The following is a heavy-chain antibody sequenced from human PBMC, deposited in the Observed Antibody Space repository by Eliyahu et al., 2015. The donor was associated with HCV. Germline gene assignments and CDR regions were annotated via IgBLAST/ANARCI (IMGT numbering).Heavy chain of an antibody. Sequence: EVQLVESGGDLVXPGGSXRXXCAXSGXAFESSYMTWVRQAPGKGLEWVAIMNQDGNERTYVDSVKGRFTISRDNAKNSLYLQMNNLRVEDTAVYYCARDPEWGALDYWGQGALVTVSS. J-gene: IGHJ4*02. V-gene: IGHV3-7*01. CDR3: ARDPEWGALDY. CDR1: GXAFESSY. CDR2: MNQDGNER. D-gene: IGHD1-26*01.